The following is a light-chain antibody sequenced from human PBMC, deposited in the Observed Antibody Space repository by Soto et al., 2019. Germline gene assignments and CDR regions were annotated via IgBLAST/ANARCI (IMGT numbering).Light chain of an antibody. CDR1: QSVSSSY. CDR3: QQYGSAPSIT. CDR2: GAF. J-gene: IGKJ5*01. Sequence: EIVLTQSPGTLSLSPGERATLSCRASQSVSSSYLAWYQQKPGQAPRLLIYGAFNRSTGIPDRFSGSGSGTDFTLTISRLESEDFAVDYCQQYGSAPSITFGQGTRLHIK. V-gene: IGKV3-20*01.